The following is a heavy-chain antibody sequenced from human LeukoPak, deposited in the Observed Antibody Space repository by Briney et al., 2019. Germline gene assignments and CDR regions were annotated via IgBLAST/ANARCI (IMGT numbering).Heavy chain of an antibody. J-gene: IGHJ4*02. CDR3: VRITMVRGVIRKPFDY. Sequence: GESLKISCKGSGYSFTSYWIGWVRQMPGKGLEWMGIIYPGDSDTRYSPSFQGQVTISADKSISTAYLQWSSLKASDTAMYYCVRITMVRGVIRKPFDYWGQGTLVTVSS. V-gene: IGHV5-51*01. D-gene: IGHD3-10*01. CDR1: GYSFTSYW. CDR2: IYPGDSDT.